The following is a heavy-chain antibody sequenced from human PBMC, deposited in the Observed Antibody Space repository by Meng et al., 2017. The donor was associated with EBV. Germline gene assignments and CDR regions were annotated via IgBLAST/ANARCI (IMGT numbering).Heavy chain of an antibody. J-gene: IGHJ4*02. CDR2: ISTTGSYI. CDR3: ARDRRHSASLDY. D-gene: IGHD1-26*01. V-gene: IGHV3-21*06. CDR1: GFSFSAYS. Sequence: EVQLVVSGXXLXKPGGXXRXXCAASGFSFSAYSMNWVRQAPGKGLEWLSFISTTGSYISYADSVKGRFTVSRDNAENSLHLQMNSLSAEDTAVYYCARDRRHSASLDYWGPGTMVTVSS.